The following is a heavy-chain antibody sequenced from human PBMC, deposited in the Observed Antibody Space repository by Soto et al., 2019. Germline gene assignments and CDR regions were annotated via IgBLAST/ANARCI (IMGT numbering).Heavy chain of an antibody. J-gene: IGHJ4*02. CDR2: ISAYNGNT. CDR3: ARHYDILTTPPEPLAY. Sequence: ASVKVSCKASGYSFTSYGISWVRQAPGQGLEWMGWISAYNGNTNYAQKLQGRVTMTTDTSTSTAYMELRSLRSDDTAVYYCARHYDILTTPPEPLAYWGQGTLVTVSS. D-gene: IGHD3-9*01. V-gene: IGHV1-18*01. CDR1: GYSFTSYG.